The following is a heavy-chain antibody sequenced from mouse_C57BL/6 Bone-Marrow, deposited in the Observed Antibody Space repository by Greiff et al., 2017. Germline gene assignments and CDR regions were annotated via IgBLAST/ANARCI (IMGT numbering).Heavy chain of an antibody. CDR1: GFTFSDYG. D-gene: IGHD2-5*01. V-gene: IGHV5-17*01. Sequence: DVHLVESGGGLVKPGGSLKLSCAASGFTFSDYGMHWVRQAPEKGLEWVAYISSGSSTIYYADTVKGRFTISRDNAKNTLFLQMTSLRSEDTAMYYCARVSNFYAMDYWGQGTSVTVSS. CDR2: ISSGSSTI. J-gene: IGHJ4*01. CDR3: ARVSNFYAMDY.